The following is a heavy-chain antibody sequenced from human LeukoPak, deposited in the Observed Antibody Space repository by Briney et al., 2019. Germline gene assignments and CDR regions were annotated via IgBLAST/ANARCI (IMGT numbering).Heavy chain of an antibody. J-gene: IGHJ4*02. V-gene: IGHV1-8*01. D-gene: IGHD3-10*01. Sequence: ASVKVSRKASGYTFTSYDINWVRQATGQGLEWMGWMNPNSGNTGYAQKFQGRVTMTRNTSISTAYMELSSLRSEDTAVYYCAREEDGSGSYVDHKTGDYWGQGILVTVSS. CDR3: AREEDGSGSYVDHKTGDY. CDR1: GYTFTSYD. CDR2: MNPNSGNT.